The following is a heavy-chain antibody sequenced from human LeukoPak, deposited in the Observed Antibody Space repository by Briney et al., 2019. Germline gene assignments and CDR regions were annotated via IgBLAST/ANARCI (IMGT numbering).Heavy chain of an antibody. CDR2: ISAYNGNT. CDR1: GYTSTSYG. Sequence: ASVKVSCKASGYTSTSYGISWVRQAPGQGLEWMGWISAYNGNTNYAQKLQGRVTMTTDTSTSTAYMELRSLRSDDTAVYYCASDIDGYCSSTSCPRNWFDPWGQGTLVTVSS. CDR3: ASDIDGYCSSTSCPRNWFDP. D-gene: IGHD2-2*01. V-gene: IGHV1-18*01. J-gene: IGHJ5*02.